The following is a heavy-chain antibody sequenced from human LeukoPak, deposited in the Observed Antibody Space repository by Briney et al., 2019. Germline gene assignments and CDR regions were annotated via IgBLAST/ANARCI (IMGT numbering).Heavy chain of an antibody. CDR2: INHSGST. D-gene: IGHD6-6*01. J-gene: IGHJ4*02. Sequence: PSETLSLTCAVYGGSFSGYYWRWIRQPPGKGLEWIGEINHSGSTNYNPSLKSRVTISVDRSKNQFSLRLTSVTAADTAVSYCARVRWDSSSSEDYWHQGTLVTVSS. CDR1: GGSFSGYY. V-gene: IGHV4-34*01. CDR3: ARVRWDSSSSEDY.